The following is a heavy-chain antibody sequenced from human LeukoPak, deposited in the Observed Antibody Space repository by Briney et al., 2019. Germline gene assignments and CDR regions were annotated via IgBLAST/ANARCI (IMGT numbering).Heavy chain of an antibody. CDR2: VYTSGIT. CDR3: ARGVMY. D-gene: IGHD2-21*01. Sequence: SETLSLTCTVSGGSISGSSYYWSWIRQLAGKGLEWIGRVYTSGITNYNPSLSGRVTISIDTSKNQFSLKLSSVTAADTAVYYCARGVMYWGQGTLVTVSS. CDR1: GGSISGSSYY. J-gene: IGHJ4*02. V-gene: IGHV4-61*02.